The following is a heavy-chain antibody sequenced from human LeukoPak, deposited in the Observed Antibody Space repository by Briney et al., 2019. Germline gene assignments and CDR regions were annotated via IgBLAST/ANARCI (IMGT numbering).Heavy chain of an antibody. Sequence: SVKVSCKTSGGTFNNAAISWVRQAPGQGLEWLGGIMPLFGVASYAQTFQGRVTITKDESTSTVYLELTSLTSDDTAVYYCARDVHGVYGSGRSDSWGQGTLVSVSS. D-gene: IGHD5/OR15-5a*01. CDR1: GGTFNNAA. J-gene: IGHJ5*01. CDR2: IMPLFGVA. V-gene: IGHV1-69*05. CDR3: ARDVHGVYGSGRSDS.